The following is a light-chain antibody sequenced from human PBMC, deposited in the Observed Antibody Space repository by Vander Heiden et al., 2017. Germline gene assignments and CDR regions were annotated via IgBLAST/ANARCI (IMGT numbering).Light chain of an antibody. CDR1: SSNIGAGYA. CDR3: QSYDSSLSGFHVV. V-gene: IGLV1-40*01. Sequence: QSVLTQPPSVSGAPGQRVTISCTGSSSNIGAGYAVHWYQQLPGTAPKLLIYGNSNRPSGVPDRFSGSKSGTSASLAITGLQAEDEADYYCQSYDSSLSGFHVVFGGGTKLTVL. CDR2: GNS. J-gene: IGLJ2*01.